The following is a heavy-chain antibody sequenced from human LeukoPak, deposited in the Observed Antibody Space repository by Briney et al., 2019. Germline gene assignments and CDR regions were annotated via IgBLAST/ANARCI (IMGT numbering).Heavy chain of an antibody. CDR1: GYTFTSYH. CDR3: ARAPIYYYGSGSYSVDY. D-gene: IGHD3-10*01. CDR2: INPSGGRT. Sequence: ASVKVSCKASGYTFTSYHMHWVRQAPGQGLEWMGIINPSGGRTSYAQKFQGRVTMTRDMSTSTVYMELSSLRSEDTAVFYCARAPIYYYGSGSYSVDYWGQGTLVTVSS. V-gene: IGHV1-46*01. J-gene: IGHJ4*02.